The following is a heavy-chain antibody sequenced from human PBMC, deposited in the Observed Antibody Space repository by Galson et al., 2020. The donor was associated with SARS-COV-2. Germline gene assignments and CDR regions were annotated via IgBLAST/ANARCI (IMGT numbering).Heavy chain of an antibody. V-gene: IGHV3-23*01. CDR1: GFTFSSYA. J-gene: IGHJ4*02. CDR2: ISGSGGST. CDR3: AKEDSSWYGYGDHLRVGFGLDY. D-gene: IGHD6-13*01. Sequence: GGSLRLSCAASGFTFSSYAMSWVRQAPGKGLEWVSAISGSGGSTYYADSVKGRFTISRDNSKNTLYLQMNSLRAEDTAVYYCAKEDSSWYGYGDHLRVGFGLDYWGQGTLVTVSS.